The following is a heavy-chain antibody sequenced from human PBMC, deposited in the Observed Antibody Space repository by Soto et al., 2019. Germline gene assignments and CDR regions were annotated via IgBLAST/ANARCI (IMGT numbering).Heavy chain of an antibody. CDR1: GFTFSSYA. D-gene: IGHD2-8*01. CDR2: ISGSGTNT. Sequence: GGSLRLFCAASGFTFSSYAMTWVRQAPGKGLEWVSVISGSGTNTYYAGSVKGRVTISRDNSNNTLWLQMDRLRAEDTAIYYCAKGGTNDYYPLDFCGQGTPVTVSS. CDR3: AKGGTNDYYPLDF. J-gene: IGHJ4*02. V-gene: IGHV3-23*01.